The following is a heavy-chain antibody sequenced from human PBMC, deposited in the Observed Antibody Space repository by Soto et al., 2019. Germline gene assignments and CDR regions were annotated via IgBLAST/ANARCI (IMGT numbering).Heavy chain of an antibody. CDR3: ARAQGYCISTSCSYNWFDP. CDR1: GFTFTGND. J-gene: IGHJ5*02. Sequence: GSLRLSCAASGFTFTGNDMNWVRQAPGKGLEWVSLIYSSGSTYYADSVKGRFTISRDNSKNTLYLQMSSLRAEDTAVYYCARAQGYCISTSCSYNWFDPWGQGT. CDR2: IYSSGST. D-gene: IGHD2-2*01. V-gene: IGHV3-53*01.